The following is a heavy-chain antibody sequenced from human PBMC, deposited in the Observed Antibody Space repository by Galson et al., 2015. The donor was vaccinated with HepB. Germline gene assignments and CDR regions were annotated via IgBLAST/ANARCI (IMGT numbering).Heavy chain of an antibody. CDR2: ISAYNGNT. Sequence: LEWMGWISAYNGNTNYAQKLQGRVTMTTDTSTSTAYMELRSLRSDDTAVYYCARDLFGEGRLLWFGDEQRYFDYWGQGTLVTVSS. D-gene: IGHD3-10*01. V-gene: IGHV1-18*01. CDR3: ARDLFGEGRLLWFGDEQRYFDY. J-gene: IGHJ4*02.